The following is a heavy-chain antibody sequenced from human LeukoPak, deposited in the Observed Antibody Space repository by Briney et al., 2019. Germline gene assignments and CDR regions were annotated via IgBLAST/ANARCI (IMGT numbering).Heavy chain of an antibody. Sequence: PGGSLRLSCAASGFSFSSYEMNWVRQAPGKGLEWVSYISSTSSTKYYADSVKGRFTISRDNAKDSLYLQMRSLRIEDTAIYYCARSGYAGAHNMWGQGALVTVSS. CDR1: GFSFSSYE. D-gene: IGHD5-12*01. CDR3: ARSGYAGAHNM. J-gene: IGHJ4*02. V-gene: IGHV3-48*03. CDR2: ISSTSSTK.